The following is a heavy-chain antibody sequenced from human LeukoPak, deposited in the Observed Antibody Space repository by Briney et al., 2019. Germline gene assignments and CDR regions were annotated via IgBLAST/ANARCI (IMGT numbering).Heavy chain of an antibody. J-gene: IGHJ4*02. V-gene: IGHV5-51*01. CDR1: GYSFTTYW. CDR2: IYPGDSDT. Sequence: HGESLKISCEASGYSFTTYWIGWVRQMPGKGLEWMGIIYPGDSDTRYSPSFQGQVTISADKSISTAYPQWSSLKASDTAMYYCARQHGSGSYYSRAIDYWGQGTLVTVSS. CDR3: ARQHGSGSYYSRAIDY. D-gene: IGHD3-10*01.